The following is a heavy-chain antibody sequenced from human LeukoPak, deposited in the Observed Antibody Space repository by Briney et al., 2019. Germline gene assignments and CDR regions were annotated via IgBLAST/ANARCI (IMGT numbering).Heavy chain of an antibody. CDR1: CASFSDSY. J-gene: IGHJ4*02. CDR2: INNSGST. Sequence: SETLSLTCAVYCASFSDSYWSWIRQSPAKGREWIGEINNSGSTSYNPSLNRRVIMSVDRSKNQFSLRLTSVTAADTAVYYCARGRYGPRLGNWGQGTLVTVSS. D-gene: IGHD3-16*01. CDR3: ARGRYGPRLGN. V-gene: IGHV4-34*01.